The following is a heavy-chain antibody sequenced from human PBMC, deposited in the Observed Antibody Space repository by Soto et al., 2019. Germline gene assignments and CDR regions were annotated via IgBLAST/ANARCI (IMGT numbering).Heavy chain of an antibody. CDR3: ATSGECGGDCYVYRMDV. D-gene: IGHD2-21*02. CDR1: GGSFNSFA. CDR2: IIPIFGAA. J-gene: IGHJ6*02. Sequence: GSSVKVSCKASGGSFNSFAISWVRQAPGQGLEWMGGIIPIFGAASYGQRIQGRVTITADESTSTAFMELSSLRSEDTDVYYCATSGECGGDCYVYRMDVWGRGTTVTVSS. V-gene: IGHV1-69*13.